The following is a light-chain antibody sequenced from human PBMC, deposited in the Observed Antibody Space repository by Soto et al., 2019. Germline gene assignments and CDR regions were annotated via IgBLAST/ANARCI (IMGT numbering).Light chain of an antibody. CDR2: ENN. V-gene: IGLV1-40*01. CDR1: SSNIGAGYE. Sequence: QSVLTQPPSVSEPPGQRVTISCTGSSSNIGAGYEAHWYQQVPGTAPKLLIYENNNRPSGVPDRFSGSKSGTSASLAITGLQAEDEAEYYCQSYDSSLSGYVFGTGTKVTVL. CDR3: QSYDSSLSGYV. J-gene: IGLJ1*01.